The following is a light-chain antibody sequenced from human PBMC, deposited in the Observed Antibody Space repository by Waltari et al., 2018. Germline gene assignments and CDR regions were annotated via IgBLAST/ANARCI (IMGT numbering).Light chain of an antibody. CDR3: QSYDSSLSGPV. V-gene: IGLV1-40*01. Sequence: QSVLTQPPSMSGAPGQRVTISCTGSSSNIGEGYDVQWYQQLPGPAPKPLIYGNINRPSGVPDRFSGSKSGTSASLAITGLQAEDEADYYCQSYDSSLSGPVFGSGTKLTVL. J-gene: IGLJ3*02. CDR2: GNI. CDR1: SSNIGEGYD.